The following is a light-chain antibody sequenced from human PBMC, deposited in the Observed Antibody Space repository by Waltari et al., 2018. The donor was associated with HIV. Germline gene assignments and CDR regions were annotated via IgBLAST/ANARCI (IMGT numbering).Light chain of an antibody. Sequence: QAVLTQTPSASASPGQKITISCSGSDATAGSPYAYWYHPFPGTAPQRLLYKNNQRSSGVPDRFSGSKSGTSASLTISGLRSEDEGTYFCGAWDDNLRGLFGAGTKLTVL. CDR2: KNN. CDR3: GAWDDNLRGL. J-gene: IGLJ2*01. V-gene: IGLV1-47*01. CDR1: DATAGSPY.